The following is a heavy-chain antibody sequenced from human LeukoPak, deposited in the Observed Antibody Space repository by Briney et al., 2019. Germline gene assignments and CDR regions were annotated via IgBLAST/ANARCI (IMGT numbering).Heavy chain of an antibody. CDR3: ARRPSYDFWSGYSVYYFDY. D-gene: IGHD3-3*01. V-gene: IGHV4-39*01. Sequence: SETLSLTCTVSGGSISSSGYYWGWIRQPPGKGLEWIGTIYYSGSTNYNLSLKSRVTMSVDTSKNQFSLKPSSVTAADTAVYYCARRPSYDFWSGYSVYYFDYWGQGALVTVSS. J-gene: IGHJ4*02. CDR1: GGSISSSGYY. CDR2: IYYSGST.